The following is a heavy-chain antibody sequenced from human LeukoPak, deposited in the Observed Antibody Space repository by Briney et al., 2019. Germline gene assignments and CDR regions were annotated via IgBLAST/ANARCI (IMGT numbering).Heavy chain of an antibody. V-gene: IGHV3-48*01. CDR3: ARDQEGGLYYFDY. Sequence: GGPLRLSCAASGFTFSSYSMNWVRQAPGKGLEWLTYINRRSSTIYYADSVKGRFTISRDNAKNSLYLQMNSLRAEDTAVYYCARDQEGGLYYFDYWGQGTLVTVSA. D-gene: IGHD2-8*02. J-gene: IGHJ4*02. CDR1: GFTFSSYS. CDR2: INRRSSTI.